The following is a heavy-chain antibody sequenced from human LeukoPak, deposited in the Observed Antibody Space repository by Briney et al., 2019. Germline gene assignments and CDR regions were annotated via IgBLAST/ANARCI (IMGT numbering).Heavy chain of an antibody. V-gene: IGHV1-8*01. J-gene: IGHJ3*02. Sequence: ASVKVSCKASGYTFTSYDINWVRQATGQGLEWMGWMNPNNGNTGYAQKFQGRATMTRNTSINTAYMELSSLRSEDTAIYYCARSNYYDSRGYYYVRAFDIWGQGTMVTVSS. D-gene: IGHD3-22*01. CDR3: ARSNYYDSRGYYYVRAFDI. CDR1: GYTFTSYD. CDR2: MNPNNGNT.